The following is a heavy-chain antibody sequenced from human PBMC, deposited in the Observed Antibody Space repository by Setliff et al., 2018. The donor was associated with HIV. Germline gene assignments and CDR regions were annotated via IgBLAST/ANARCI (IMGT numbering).Heavy chain of an antibody. CDR2: LTPVFNEL. Sequence: SVMVSCKASGDTFIRNALSWVRQAPGQGLEWMGVLTPVFNELNYAQHFQGRLTITADKSTDTVYMELSSLRSEDTALYYCARVAAIPVTGTSWYFDLWGRGTLVTVAS. CDR3: ARVAAIPVTGTSWYFDL. V-gene: IGHV1-69*06. D-gene: IGHD6-19*01. CDR1: GDTFIRNA. J-gene: IGHJ2*01.